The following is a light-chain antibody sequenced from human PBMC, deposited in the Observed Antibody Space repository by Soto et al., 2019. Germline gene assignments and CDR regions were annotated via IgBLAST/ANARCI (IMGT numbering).Light chain of an antibody. Sequence: EIVLTQSPGTLSLSPGERATLSFGASQSISSTSLAWYQQKPGQAPRLLIYDASNRATGIPARFSGSGSGTDFTLTISSLEPEDFAVYYCQQYTNWPKTFGQGTKVDI. J-gene: IGKJ1*01. CDR1: QSISSTS. CDR2: DAS. V-gene: IGKV3-11*01. CDR3: QQYTNWPKT.